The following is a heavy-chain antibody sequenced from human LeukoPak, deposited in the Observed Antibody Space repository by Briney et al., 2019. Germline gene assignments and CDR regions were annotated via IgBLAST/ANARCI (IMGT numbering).Heavy chain of an antibody. Sequence: ASVKVSCKASGGTFSSYAISWVRQAAGQGLEWMGWMNPNSGNTGYAQKFQGRVTITRNTSISTAYMELSSLGSEDTAVYFCARETPSRFFDYWGQGTLVTVSS. CDR3: ARETPSRFFDY. V-gene: IGHV1-8*03. CDR2: MNPNSGNT. J-gene: IGHJ4*02. D-gene: IGHD4-23*01. CDR1: GGTFSSYA.